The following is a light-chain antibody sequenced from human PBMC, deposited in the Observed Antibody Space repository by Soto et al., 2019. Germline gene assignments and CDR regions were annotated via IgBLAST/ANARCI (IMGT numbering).Light chain of an antibody. CDR1: QSVSSSY. Sequence: DIVLTHSPGTLSFSPGERATPSCRASQSVSSSYLAWYQQKPGQAPRLLIYGASSRATGIPDRFSGSGSGTDFTLTISRLEPEDFAVYYCQQYGSSITFGQGMRLEV. CDR3: QQYGSSIT. V-gene: IGKV3-20*01. J-gene: IGKJ5*01. CDR2: GAS.